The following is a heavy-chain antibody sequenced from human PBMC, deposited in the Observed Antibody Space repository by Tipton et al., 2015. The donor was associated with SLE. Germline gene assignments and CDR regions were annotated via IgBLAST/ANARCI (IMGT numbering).Heavy chain of an antibody. Sequence: TLSLTCAVSGGSISSCSHYWGCVRQPPGKGLEWIGAIHYSGSTNYNPSLKSRVTISVDTSKDQFSLKLSSVTAADTAVYSCARGSGWPHWYFDLWGRGTLVTVSS. CDR3: ARGSGWPHWYFDL. D-gene: IGHD6-19*01. V-gene: IGHV4-39*07. CDR2: IHYSGST. J-gene: IGHJ2*01. CDR1: GGSISSCSHY.